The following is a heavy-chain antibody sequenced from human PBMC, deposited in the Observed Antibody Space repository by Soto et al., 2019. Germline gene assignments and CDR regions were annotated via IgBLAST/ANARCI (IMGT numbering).Heavy chain of an antibody. V-gene: IGHV3-21*01. D-gene: IGHD3-16*01. J-gene: IGHJ4*02. CDR3: ARGYDVVRVPVAIRVGYFDH. CDR2: ISATGSDI. Sequence: GGSLRLSCTYSGFTFSSHTMNWVRQSPGKGLAWVSSISATGSDIYYGDSVMGRFTISRDNAKNSLYLQLNNLRVEDTAVYYCARGYDVVRVPVAIRVGYFDHWGQGTVVTVSS. CDR1: GFTFSSHT.